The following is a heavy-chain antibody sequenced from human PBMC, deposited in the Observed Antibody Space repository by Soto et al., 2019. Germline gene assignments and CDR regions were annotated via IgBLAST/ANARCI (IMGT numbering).Heavy chain of an antibody. CDR3: ARHEECSGGSCYSYYYYGMDV. V-gene: IGHV4-59*08. CDR1: GGSISSYY. Sequence: QVQLQESGPGLVKPSETLCLTCTVSGGSISSYYWSWIRRPPGKGLEWIGYIYYSGSTNYNPSLKSRVTISVDTSKTQFSLKLSSVTAADTAVYYCARHEECSGGSCYSYYYYGMDVWGQGTTVTVSS. CDR2: IYYSGST. D-gene: IGHD2-15*01. J-gene: IGHJ6*02.